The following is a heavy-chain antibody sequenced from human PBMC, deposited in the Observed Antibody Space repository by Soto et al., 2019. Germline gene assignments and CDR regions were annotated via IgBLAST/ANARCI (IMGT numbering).Heavy chain of an antibody. CDR2: IYWDDSK. CDR1: GFSLTTDRVG. V-gene: IGHV2-5*02. J-gene: IGHJ4*02. Sequence: QITLKESGPTLVKPTQTLTLTCTFSGFSLTTDRVGVGWIRQPPGEALEWLAVIYWDDSKTYNPSLESRLTITHETSKNPMAHTRTNMDSLDTATYYCAHAYGGRSLYWGQGTLVTVSS. D-gene: IGHD1-26*01. CDR3: AHAYGGRSLY.